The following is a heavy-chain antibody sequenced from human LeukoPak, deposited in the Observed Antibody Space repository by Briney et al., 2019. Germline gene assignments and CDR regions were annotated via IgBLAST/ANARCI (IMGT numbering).Heavy chain of an antibody. Sequence: GGSLRLSCSASGFTFTSHVMHWVRQAPGKGLQYVSGISMNVQTTYYAGSVKGRFTISRDNSKNTLYLQMNSLRAEDTAVYYCAKGGLRSEYYFDYWGQGTLVTVSS. CDR2: ISMNVQTT. CDR1: GFTFTSHV. V-gene: IGHV3-64*04. D-gene: IGHD1-26*01. J-gene: IGHJ4*02. CDR3: AKGGLRSEYYFDY.